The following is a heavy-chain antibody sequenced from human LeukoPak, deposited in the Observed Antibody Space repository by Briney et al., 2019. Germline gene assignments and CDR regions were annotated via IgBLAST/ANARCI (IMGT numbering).Heavy chain of an antibody. CDR2: ISWNSGSI. J-gene: IGHJ6*03. CDR3: AKDNSRYYYYMDV. D-gene: IGHD2-21*01. Sequence: AGGSLRLSCAASGFTFYDYAMHRVRHAPGKGLEWVSGISWNSGSIGYADSVKGRFTISRDNAKNSLYLQMNSLRAEDTALYYCAKDNSRYYYYMDVWGKGTTVTVSS. V-gene: IGHV3-9*01. CDR1: GFTFYDYA.